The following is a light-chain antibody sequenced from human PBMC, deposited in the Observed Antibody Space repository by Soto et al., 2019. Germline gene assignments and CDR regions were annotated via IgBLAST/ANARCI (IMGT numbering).Light chain of an antibody. Sequence: DIQMTQSPSTLSASVGDRVTITCRTSQSISSWLAWYQQKPWKATKLLIYDASSLESGVQSRFSGSGSGTGFTLTISSLQPDDFATYSCQQYNSYWTFGQGTKVEIK. J-gene: IGKJ1*01. V-gene: IGKV1-5*01. CDR3: QQYNSYWT. CDR1: QSISSW. CDR2: DAS.